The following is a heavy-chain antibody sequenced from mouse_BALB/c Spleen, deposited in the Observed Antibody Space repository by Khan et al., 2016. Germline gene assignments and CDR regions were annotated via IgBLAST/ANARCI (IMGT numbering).Heavy chain of an antibody. J-gene: IGHJ1*01. V-gene: IGHV1S29*02. CDR3: ARSNDWYFDV. CDR2: IYPYNGGT. CDR1: EYTFTDYN. Sequence: VQLQQPGPDLVKPGASVKISCKASEYTFTDYNMHWVKQSHGKSLEWIGYIYPYNGGTGYNQKFKNKATLTVDNSSSTASMELRSLTSEDSAVYYCARSNDWYFDVWGAGTTVTVSS.